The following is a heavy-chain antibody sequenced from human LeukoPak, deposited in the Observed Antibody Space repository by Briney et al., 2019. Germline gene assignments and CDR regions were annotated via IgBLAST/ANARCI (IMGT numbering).Heavy chain of an antibody. CDR3: VRYRDYSYGMDV. V-gene: IGHV3-21*01. CDR1: GFTFSSFG. Sequence: GGSLRLSCAASGFTFSSFGMNWVRQAPGKGLELVSSISGSTTYIYYADSVKGRFTISRDNPKNSLYLQMDSLRAEDTALYYCVRYRDYSYGMDVWGPGTTVTVSS. D-gene: IGHD1-26*01. J-gene: IGHJ6*02. CDR2: ISGSTTYI.